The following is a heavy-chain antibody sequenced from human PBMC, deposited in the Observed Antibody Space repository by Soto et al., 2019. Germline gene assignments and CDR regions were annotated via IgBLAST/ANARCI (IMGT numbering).Heavy chain of an antibody. D-gene: IGHD6-13*01. CDR3: ARDWADIAADYYYYYGMDV. CDR1: GYTFTSYF. V-gene: IGHV1-46*01. Sequence: QVQLVQSGAEVKKPGASVKVSCKASGYTFTSYFIHWVRQAPGQGLEWMGIINPSTTSYAQKFQGRVTMTTDTSTSTVYMELSSLRSEDTAVYYCARDWADIAADYYYYYGMDVWGQGTTVTVSS. CDR2: INPSTT. J-gene: IGHJ6*02.